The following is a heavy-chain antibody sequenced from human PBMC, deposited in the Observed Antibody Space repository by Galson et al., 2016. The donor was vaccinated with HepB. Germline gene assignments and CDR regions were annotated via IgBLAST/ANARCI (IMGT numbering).Heavy chain of an antibody. CDR2: LYRDGFT. CDR1: GFTFSDYY. CDR3: ARDGRQDRGSIFDY. J-gene: IGHJ4*02. D-gene: IGHD6-6*01. V-gene: IGHV3-66*01. Sequence: SLRLSCAASGFTFSDYYMSWVRQAPGRGLECVSLLYRDGFTYYADSVKGRFTISRDNSKNTFYLQMNSLRADDTAVYYCARDGRQDRGSIFDYWGQGTLVTVSS.